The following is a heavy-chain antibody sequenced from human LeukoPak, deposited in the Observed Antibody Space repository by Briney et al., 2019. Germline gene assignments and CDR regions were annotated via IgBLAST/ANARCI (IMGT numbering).Heavy chain of an antibody. D-gene: IGHD5-12*01. CDR1: GYTFTSYA. V-gene: IGHV7-4-1*02. CDR3: AREDSGYESYVSY. CDR2: ISTNTGNP. J-gene: IGHJ4*02. Sequence: ASVKVSCKSSGYTFTSYAMNWVRQAPGQGLEWTGWISTNTGNPTYAQGFTGRFVFSLDTSVSTAYLQISSLKAEDTAVYYCAREDSGYESYVSYWGQGTLVTVSS.